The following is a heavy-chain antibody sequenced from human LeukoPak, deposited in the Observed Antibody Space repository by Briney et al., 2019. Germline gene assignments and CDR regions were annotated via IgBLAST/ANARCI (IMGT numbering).Heavy chain of an antibody. V-gene: IGHV4-59*01. CDR3: ARSGGRDGYNFDY. J-gene: IGHJ4*02. D-gene: IGHD5-24*01. Sequence: SETLSLTCTVSGASISSYYWSWIRQPPGKGLEWIGYISYSGSTNYNPSLKSRVTISVDTSKNQFSLKLSSVTAADTAVYYCARSGGRDGYNFDYWAREPWSPSPQ. CDR2: ISYSGST. CDR1: GASISSYY.